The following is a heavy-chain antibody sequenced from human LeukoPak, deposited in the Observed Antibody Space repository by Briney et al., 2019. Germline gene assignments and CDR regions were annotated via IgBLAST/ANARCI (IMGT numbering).Heavy chain of an antibody. D-gene: IGHD2-8*01. CDR1: GFTFSSYA. CDR2: ISYDGSNK. CDR3: ARPDIPYGPVENYFDY. J-gene: IGHJ4*02. V-gene: IGHV3-30-3*01. Sequence: PGGSLRLSCAASGFTFSSYAMHWVRQAPGKGLEWVAVISYDGSNKYYADSVKGRFTISRDNSKNTLYLQMNSLRAEDTAVYYCARPDIPYGPVENYFDYWGQGTLVTVSS.